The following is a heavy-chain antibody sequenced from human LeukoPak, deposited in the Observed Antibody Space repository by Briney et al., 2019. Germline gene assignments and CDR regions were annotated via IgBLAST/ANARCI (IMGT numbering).Heavy chain of an antibody. CDR2: ISSSGSTI. V-gene: IGHV3-11*01. Sequence: KPGGSLRLSRAASGFTFRDSYMSWIRQAPGKGLEYISYISSSGSTICYADSVKGRFTLSRDNAKNSLSLEMNSLRAEDTAVYYCARGKYSFDYWGQGTLVTVSS. CDR3: ARGKYSFDY. CDR1: GFTFRDSY. J-gene: IGHJ4*02.